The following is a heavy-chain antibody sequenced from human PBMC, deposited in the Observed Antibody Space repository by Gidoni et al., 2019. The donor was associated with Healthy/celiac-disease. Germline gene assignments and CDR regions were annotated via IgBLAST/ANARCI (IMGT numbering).Heavy chain of an antibody. D-gene: IGHD3-10*01. CDR2: ISYDGSNK. CDR1: GFTFSSYA. V-gene: IGHV3-30-3*01. Sequence: QVQLVESGGGVVQPGRSLRLSCASSGFTFSSYAMHWVREAPGKGLEWVAVISYDGSNKDYADSVKGRFTISRDNSKNTLYLQMNSLRAEDTAVYYCARVMVRGVPGRGWFDPWGQGTLVTVSS. CDR3: ARVMVRGVPGRGWFDP. J-gene: IGHJ5*02.